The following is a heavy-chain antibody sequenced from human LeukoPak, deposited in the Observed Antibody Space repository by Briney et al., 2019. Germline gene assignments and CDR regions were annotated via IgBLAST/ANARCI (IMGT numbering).Heavy chain of an antibody. Sequence: GGSLRLSCTASGLTFGGYSRTWVRQPPGKGLEWVGFIRRNGNGGTTEYVASVKGRFIISTADYKSIAYLQMNSLQTADTAVYFCTGQGSGDLGEHWGQGTLVTVSS. V-gene: IGHV3-49*04. CDR1: GLTFGGYS. CDR3: TGQGSGDLGEH. J-gene: IGHJ4*02. CDR2: IRRNGNGGTT. D-gene: IGHD3-10*01.